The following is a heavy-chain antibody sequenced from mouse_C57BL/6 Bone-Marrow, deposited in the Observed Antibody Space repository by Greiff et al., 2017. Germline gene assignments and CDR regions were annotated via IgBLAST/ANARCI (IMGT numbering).Heavy chain of an antibody. J-gene: IGHJ4*01. CDR3: ARRWLLPYAMDY. D-gene: IGHD2-3*01. Sequence: EVQLVESGGGLVKPGGSLKLSCAASGFTFSDSGMHWVRQAPEKGLEWVAYISSGSSTIYYADTVKGRFTISRDNAKNTLFLQMTSLRSEDTAMYYCARRWLLPYAMDYWGQGTSVTVSS. V-gene: IGHV5-17*01. CDR2: ISSGSSTI. CDR1: GFTFSDSG.